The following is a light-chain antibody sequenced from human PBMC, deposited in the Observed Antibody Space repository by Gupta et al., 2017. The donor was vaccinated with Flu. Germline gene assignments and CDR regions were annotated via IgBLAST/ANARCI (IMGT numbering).Light chain of an antibody. V-gene: IGLV4-69*01. J-gene: IGLJ3*02. CDR3: QTGGTGMVWV. Sequence: QLVLTQSPSASASLGASVKLTCTLSSGHSSYAIAWHQQQPEKGPRYLMKLNSDGSHSKGDGIPDRFSGSSSGAERYLTISSLQAEDEADYYCQTGGTGMVWVFGGGTKLTVL. CDR2: LNSDGSH. CDR1: SGHSSYA.